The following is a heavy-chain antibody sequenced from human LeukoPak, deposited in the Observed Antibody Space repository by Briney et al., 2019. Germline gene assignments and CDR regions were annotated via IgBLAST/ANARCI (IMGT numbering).Heavy chain of an antibody. D-gene: IGHD6-13*01. V-gene: IGHV4-59*01. CDR1: RGSIRGYY. Sequence: EALSHTRTDPRGSIRGYYWCSIPAPPPKGLEWIGYIYYSGSTNYNPALKSRVTISVGTSKNQSSLKLSSVTAADTAVYYCARTKAAAGIDYFDYWGQGTLVTVSS. CDR2: IYYSGST. CDR3: ARTKAAAGIDYFDY. J-gene: IGHJ4*02.